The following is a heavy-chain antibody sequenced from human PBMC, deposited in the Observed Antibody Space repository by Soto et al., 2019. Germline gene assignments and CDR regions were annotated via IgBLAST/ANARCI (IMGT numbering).Heavy chain of an antibody. CDR2: IIPIFGTA. CDR1: GGTFSSYA. CDR3: ARDVRGDYDSSGYPP. Sequence: SVKVSCKASGGTFSSYAISWVRLAPGQGLEWMGGIIPIFGTANYAQKFQGRVTITADESTSTAYMELSSLRSEDTAVYYCARDVRGDYDSSGYPPWGQGTLVTVSS. V-gene: IGHV1-69*13. J-gene: IGHJ5*02. D-gene: IGHD3-22*01.